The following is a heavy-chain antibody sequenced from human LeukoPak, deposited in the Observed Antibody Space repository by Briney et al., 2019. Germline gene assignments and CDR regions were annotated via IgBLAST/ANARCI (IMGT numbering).Heavy chain of an antibody. CDR3: ARQIVVVPDY. D-gene: IGHD3-22*01. J-gene: IGHJ4*02. CDR1: GGSISSSGYY. V-gene: IGHV4-39*01. CDR2: IYYSGST. Sequence: SETLSLTCTVSGGSISSSGYYWGWIRQPPGKGLEWIGSIYYSGSTYYNPSLKSRVTISVDTSKNQFSLKLSSVTAADTAVYYCARQIVVVPDYWGQGSLVTVSS.